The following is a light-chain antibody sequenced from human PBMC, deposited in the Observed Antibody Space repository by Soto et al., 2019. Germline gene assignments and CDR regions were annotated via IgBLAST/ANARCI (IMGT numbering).Light chain of an antibody. CDR1: QSISIW. J-gene: IGKJ1*01. Sequence: DIQMTQSPSTLSASVGDRVTITCRASQSISIWLAWYQQKPGKAPKLLIYKASSLESGIPSRFSGSGSGTEFTLTISSLQPDEFATYYCQQYNRSSPEPFGQGTKVDSK. CDR3: QQYNRSSPEP. V-gene: IGKV1-5*03. CDR2: KAS.